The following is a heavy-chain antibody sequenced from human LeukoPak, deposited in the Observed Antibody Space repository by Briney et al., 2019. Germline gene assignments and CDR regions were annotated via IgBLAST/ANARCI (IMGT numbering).Heavy chain of an antibody. CDR3: ARDHNSYGSGGGFDP. CDR1: GLTFSSYS. D-gene: IGHD3-10*01. Sequence: GGSLRLSCAASGLTFSSYSVNWVRQAPGKGLEWVSSISGSSSYIDYADSVKGRFTISRTNAKTSLYLQMSSLRAEDTAVYYCARDHNSYGSGGGFDPWGQGTLVTVSS. V-gene: IGHV3-21*01. CDR2: ISGSSSYI. J-gene: IGHJ5*02.